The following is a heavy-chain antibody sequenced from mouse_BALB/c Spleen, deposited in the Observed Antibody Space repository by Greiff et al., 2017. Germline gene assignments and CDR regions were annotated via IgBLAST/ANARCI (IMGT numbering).Heavy chain of an antibody. J-gene: IGHJ4*01. CDR1: GYSFTSYW. CDR2: IDPSDSET. V-gene: IGHV1S127*01. CDR3: ARSPTPTVVRAMDY. D-gene: IGHD1-1*01. Sequence: QVQLQQSGPQLVRPGASVKISCKASGYSFTSYWMHWVKQRPGQGLEWIGMIDPSDSETRLNQKFKDKATLTVDKSSSTAYMQLSSPTSEDSAVYYCARSPTPTVVRAMDYWGQGTSVTVSS.